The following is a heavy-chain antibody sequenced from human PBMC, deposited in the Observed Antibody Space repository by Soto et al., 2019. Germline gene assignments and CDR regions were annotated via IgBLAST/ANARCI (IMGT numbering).Heavy chain of an antibody. CDR1: GGSISSYY. V-gene: IGHV4-59*08. CDR2: IYYSGST. J-gene: IGHJ6*03. D-gene: IGHD2-2*01. CDR3: ARHDRYCSSTSCHDDRDKGPYYYYYYYMDV. Sequence: SETLSLTCTVSGGSISSYYWSWIRQPPGKGLEWIGYIYYSGSTNYNPSLKSRVTISVDTSKNQFSLKLSSVTAADTAVDYCARHDRYCSSTSCHDDRDKGPYYYYYYYMDVWGKGTTVTVSS.